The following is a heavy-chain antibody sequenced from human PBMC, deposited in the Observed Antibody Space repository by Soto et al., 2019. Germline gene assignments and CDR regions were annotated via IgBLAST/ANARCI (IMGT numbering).Heavy chain of an antibody. CDR2: INSNSGAT. Sequence: ASVKVSCKASGYTFGGFYIHWMRQAPGQGLEWVGSINSNSGATTYAQKFQDSVAMTRDTSVSTAYMDLNRLTSDDTAIYYCAIIMTHSDSFDIWGQGTMVTISS. CDR1: GYTFGGFY. D-gene: IGHD3-16*01. V-gene: IGHV1-2*04. J-gene: IGHJ3*02. CDR3: AIIMTHSDSFDI.